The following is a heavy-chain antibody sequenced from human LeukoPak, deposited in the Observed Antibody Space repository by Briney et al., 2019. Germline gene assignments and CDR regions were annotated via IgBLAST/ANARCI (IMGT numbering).Heavy chain of an antibody. Sequence: PSETLSLTCTVSGGSISSYYWSWIRQPAGKGLEWIGRICTSGSINYNPSLKSRVTISVDTSKNQFSLKLSSVTAADTAVYYCARVPSAMIVVGAFDIWGQGTMVTVSS. J-gene: IGHJ3*02. D-gene: IGHD3-22*01. CDR1: GGSISSYY. CDR2: ICTSGSI. V-gene: IGHV4-4*07. CDR3: ARVPSAMIVVGAFDI.